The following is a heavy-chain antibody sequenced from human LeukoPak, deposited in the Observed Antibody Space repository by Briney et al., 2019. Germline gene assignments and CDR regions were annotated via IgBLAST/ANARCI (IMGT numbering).Heavy chain of an antibody. CDR2: INPNSGGT. D-gene: IGHD3-22*01. J-gene: IGHJ4*02. CDR1: GYTFTGYY. Sequence: GASVKVSCKASGYTFTGYYMHWVRQAPGQGLVWMGWINPNSGGTNYAQKFQGRVTMTRDTSVSTAYMELSRLRSDDTAVYYCAIYRYYYDSSGYYYDSYFDYWGQGTLVTVSS. V-gene: IGHV1-2*02. CDR3: AIYRYYYDSSGYYYDSYFDY.